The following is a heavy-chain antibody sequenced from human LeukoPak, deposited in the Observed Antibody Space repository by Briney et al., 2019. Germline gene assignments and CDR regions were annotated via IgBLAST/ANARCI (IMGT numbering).Heavy chain of an antibody. CDR2: ISCSGGDT. Sequence: TGGSLRLTCAASGFTFSTYAMSWVRQAPGKGLEWLSSISCSGGDTHYGDSVEGRFTVSRDNSKNTLFLQMNSLRAEDTAVYYCTKRPNSNTAGWFGPWGQGTLVTVSS. CDR3: TKRPNSNTAGWFGP. D-gene: IGHD6-13*01. J-gene: IGHJ5*02. CDR1: GFTFSTYA. V-gene: IGHV3-23*01.